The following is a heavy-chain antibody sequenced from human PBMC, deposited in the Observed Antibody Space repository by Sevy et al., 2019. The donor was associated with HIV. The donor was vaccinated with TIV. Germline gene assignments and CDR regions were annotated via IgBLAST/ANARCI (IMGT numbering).Heavy chain of an antibody. Sequence: GESLKISCQGSGYSFTSHWIGWVRHMPGKGLEWMGIIFPDDTDTRYSPSFQGQFTFSPDKSINTAYLQWSSLKASDTAMYYCAASRSGYFDSSGYYIYWGQGTLVTVSS. J-gene: IGHJ4*02. D-gene: IGHD3-22*01. CDR2: IFPDDTDT. CDR3: AASRSGYFDSSGYYIY. V-gene: IGHV5-51*01. CDR1: GYSFTSHW.